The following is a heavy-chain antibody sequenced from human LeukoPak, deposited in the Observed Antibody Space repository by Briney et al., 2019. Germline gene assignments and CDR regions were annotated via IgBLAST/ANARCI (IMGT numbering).Heavy chain of an antibody. CDR1: GGSISSYY. CDR2: IYTSGST. D-gene: IGHD3-22*01. CDR3: ARRRYYDGSGLE. J-gene: IGHJ1*01. V-gene: IGHV4-4*07. Sequence: SETLSLTCTVSGGSISSYYWSWIRQPAGKGLEWIGRIYTSGSTNYNPSLKSRVTMSVDPSNNQFSLNLRSVTAADTALYYCARRRYYDGSGLEWGQGTLLSVSS.